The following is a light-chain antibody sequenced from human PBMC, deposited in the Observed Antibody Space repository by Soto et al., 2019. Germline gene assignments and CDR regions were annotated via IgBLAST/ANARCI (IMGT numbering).Light chain of an antibody. CDR2: EGS. Sequence: DIQMTQSPSTLSASIGDRVTITCRASQSISSWLAWYRQKPGEAPKLLIYEGSTLERGDPSRFSGSGSGTEFTLTISSLQPDDVATFYCQQYNTYSRTFGQGTRVEVK. J-gene: IGKJ1*01. CDR3: QQYNTYSRT. V-gene: IGKV1-5*03. CDR1: QSISSW.